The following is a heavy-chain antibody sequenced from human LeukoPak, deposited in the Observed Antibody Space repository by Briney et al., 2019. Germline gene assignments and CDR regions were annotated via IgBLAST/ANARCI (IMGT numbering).Heavy chain of an antibody. Sequence: PGRSLRLSCAASGFTFSSYAMHWVRQAPGKGLEWVSAISGSGGSTYYADSVKGRFTISRDNSKNTLYLQMNSLRAEDTAVYYCAKDRDSSSWPYWYFDLWGRGTLVTVSS. CDR3: AKDRDSSSWPYWYFDL. J-gene: IGHJ2*01. D-gene: IGHD6-13*01. V-gene: IGHV3-23*01. CDR2: ISGSGGST. CDR1: GFTFSSYA.